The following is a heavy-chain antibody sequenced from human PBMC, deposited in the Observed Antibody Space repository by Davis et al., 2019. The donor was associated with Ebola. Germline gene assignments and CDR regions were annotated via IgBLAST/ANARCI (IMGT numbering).Heavy chain of an antibody. J-gene: IGHJ4*02. CDR1: GYTFSTYA. V-gene: IGHV1-3*03. Sequence: AASVKVSCKASGYTFSTYAMHWVRQAPGQRLEWMGWINAGNGNTKYSQELQGRVSIIRDTSTSTVYMELSSLRSEDTAVYYCARERYSGSPGDFDYWGQGTLVTVSS. CDR3: ARERYSGSPGDFDY. CDR2: INAGNGNT. D-gene: IGHD1-26*01.